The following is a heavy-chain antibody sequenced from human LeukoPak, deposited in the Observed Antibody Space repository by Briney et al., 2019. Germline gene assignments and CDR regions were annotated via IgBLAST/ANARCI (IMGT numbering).Heavy chain of an antibody. Sequence: KVGESLKISCEGSGYSFTSYWIGWVCQMPGKGLEWMGIIYPGDSATRYSPSFQGQVTISADKSISTAYLQWSSLKASDTAMYYCARAMTMVRYFDYWGQGTLVTVSS. V-gene: IGHV5-51*01. J-gene: IGHJ4*02. CDR3: ARAMTMVRYFDY. D-gene: IGHD3-10*01. CDR1: GYSFTSYW. CDR2: IYPGDSAT.